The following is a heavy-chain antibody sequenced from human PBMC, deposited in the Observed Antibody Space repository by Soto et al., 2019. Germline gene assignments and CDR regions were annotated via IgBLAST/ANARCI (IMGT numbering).Heavy chain of an antibody. Sequence: PSETLSLTCAVSGYSISSGYYWGWIRQPPGRGLEWIGSIYHSGSTYYNPSLKSRVTISVDTSKNQFPLKLSSVTAADTAVYYCARADPIEGWYYYYYGMDVWGQGTTVIVSS. J-gene: IGHJ6*02. CDR3: ARADPIEGWYYYYYGMDV. CDR1: GYSISSGYY. CDR2: IYHSGST. D-gene: IGHD6-19*01. V-gene: IGHV4-38-2*01.